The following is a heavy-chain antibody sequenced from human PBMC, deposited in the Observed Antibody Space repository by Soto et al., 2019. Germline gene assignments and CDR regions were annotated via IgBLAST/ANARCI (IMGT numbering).Heavy chain of an antibody. V-gene: IGHV1-69*08. CDR1: GGTFSSYT. J-gene: IGHJ4*02. CDR2: IIPILGIA. Sequence: QVQLVQSWAEVKKPGSSVKVSCKASGGTFSSYTISWVRQAPGQGLEWMGRIIPILGIANYAQKFQGRVTITADKSTSTAYMELSSLRSEDTAVYYCARDTGLGAITGRTFDYWGQGTLVTVSS. CDR3: ARDTGLGAITGRTFDY. D-gene: IGHD3-3*01.